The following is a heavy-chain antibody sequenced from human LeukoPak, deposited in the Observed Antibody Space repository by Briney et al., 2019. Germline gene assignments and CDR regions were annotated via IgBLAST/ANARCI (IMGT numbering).Heavy chain of an antibody. D-gene: IGHD5-24*01. J-gene: IGHJ5*02. CDR3: ARSDARNCFDP. CDR2: IYYSGST. Sequence: SETLSLTCTVSGGSISSYYWSWIRQPPGKGLEWIGYIYYSGSTNYNPSLKSRVTISVDTSKNQLSLKLSSVTAADTAVYYCARSDARNCFDPWGQGTLVTVSS. V-gene: IGHV4-59*01. CDR1: GGSISSYY.